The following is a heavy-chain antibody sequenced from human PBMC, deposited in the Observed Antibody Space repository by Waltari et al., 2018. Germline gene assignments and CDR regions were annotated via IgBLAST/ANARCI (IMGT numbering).Heavy chain of an antibody. CDR3: ARDKWSGLDY. Sequence: EVQLVESGGGLVKPGGSLSLSCAASGFTFSSYSMNWVRQAPGKGLEWVSSISSSSSYIYYADSVKGRFTISRDNAKNSLYLQMNSLRAEDTAVYYCARDKWSGLDYWGQGTLVTVSS. CDR2: ISSSSSYI. V-gene: IGHV3-21*01. D-gene: IGHD3-3*01. J-gene: IGHJ4*02. CDR1: GFTFSSYS.